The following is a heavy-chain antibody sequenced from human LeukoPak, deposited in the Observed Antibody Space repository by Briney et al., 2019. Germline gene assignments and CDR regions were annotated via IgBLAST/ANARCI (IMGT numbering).Heavy chain of an antibody. CDR1: GYTFTSYG. CDR3: ARGRIAVAGNNFDY. D-gene: IGHD6-19*01. Sequence: GASVKVSCKASGYTFTSYGISWVRQAPGQGLEWMGWMNPNSGNTGYAQKFQGRVTMTRNTSISTAYMELSSLRSEDTAVYYCARGRIAVAGNNFDYWGQGTLVTVSS. J-gene: IGHJ4*02. V-gene: IGHV1-8*02. CDR2: MNPNSGNT.